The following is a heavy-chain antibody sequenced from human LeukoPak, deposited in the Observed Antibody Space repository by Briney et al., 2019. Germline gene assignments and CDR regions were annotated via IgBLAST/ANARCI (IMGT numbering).Heavy chain of an antibody. Sequence: GGSLRLSCAASGFTFSSYSMNWVRQAPGKGLEWVSYISSSSSTIYYADSVKGRFTISRDNAKNSLYLQMVSLRDEDTAVYYCASPTRYSSSWFDYWGQGTLVTVSS. D-gene: IGHD6-13*01. CDR2: ISSSSSTI. CDR3: ASPTRYSSSWFDY. V-gene: IGHV3-48*02. J-gene: IGHJ4*02. CDR1: GFTFSSYS.